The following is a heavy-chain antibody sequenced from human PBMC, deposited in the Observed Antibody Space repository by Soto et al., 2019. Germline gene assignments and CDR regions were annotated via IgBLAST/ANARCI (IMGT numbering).Heavy chain of an antibody. D-gene: IGHD3-10*01. CDR2: IYWDDDK. Sequence: QITLKESGPTLVKPTQTLTLTCTFSGFSLDTSGVAVRWICQPPGTGLEWLSVIYWDDDKRSSPSLRSRLTITKNTSKNQMVLTMTTMDPVDTATYNCAHRHPDSGGLFDYWGQGTLVTVSS. CDR1: GFSLDTSGVA. J-gene: IGHJ4*02. V-gene: IGHV2-5*02. CDR3: AHRHPDSGGLFDY.